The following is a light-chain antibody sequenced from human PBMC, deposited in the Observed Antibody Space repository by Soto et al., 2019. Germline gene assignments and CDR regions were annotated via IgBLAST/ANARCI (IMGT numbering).Light chain of an antibody. CDR1: SSDVGSYNL. J-gene: IGLJ1*01. Sequence: VLTQPASVSGSPGQSITISCTGTSSDVGSYNLVSWYRQYPGKAPKLMIYEGSKRPSGVSDRFSGSKSGNTASLTISGLQAEDEADYYCSSYAGTDTYVFGSGTKV. CDR2: EGS. V-gene: IGLV2-23*01. CDR3: SSYAGTDTYV.